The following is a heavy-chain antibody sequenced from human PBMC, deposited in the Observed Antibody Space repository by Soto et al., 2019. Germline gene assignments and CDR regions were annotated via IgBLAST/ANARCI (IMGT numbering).Heavy chain of an antibody. D-gene: IGHD5-18*01. CDR1: GGSISSYY. J-gene: IGHJ4*02. Sequence: SETLSLTCTVSGGSISSYYWSWIRQPPGKGLGWIGYIYYSGSTNYNPSLKSRVTISVDTSKNQFSLKLSSVTAADTAVYYCARDENSYGPLDYWGQGTLVTVSS. CDR2: IYYSGST. V-gene: IGHV4-59*01. CDR3: ARDENSYGPLDY.